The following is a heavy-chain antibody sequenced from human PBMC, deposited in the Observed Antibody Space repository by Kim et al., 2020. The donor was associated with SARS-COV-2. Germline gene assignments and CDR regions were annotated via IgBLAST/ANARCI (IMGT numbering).Heavy chain of an antibody. D-gene: IGHD5-12*01. CDR3: ASQVEMATAAAFDI. V-gene: IGHV1-18*01. CDR1: GYTFTSYG. J-gene: IGHJ3*02. Sequence: SVKVSCKASGYTFTSYGISWVRQAHGQGLEWMGWISAYNGNTNYAQKLQGRVTMTTDTSTSTAYMELRSLRSDDTAVYYCASQVEMATAAAFDIWGQGTMVTVSS. CDR2: ISAYNGNT.